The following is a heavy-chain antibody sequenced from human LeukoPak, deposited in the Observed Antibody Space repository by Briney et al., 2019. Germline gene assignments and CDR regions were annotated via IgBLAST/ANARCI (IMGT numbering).Heavy chain of an antibody. CDR2: INPNSGGT. D-gene: IGHD6-13*01. CDR1: GYTFTGYY. Sequence: AASVKVSCKASGYTFTGYYMHWVRQAPGQGLEWMGWINPNSGGTNYAQKFQGRVTTTRDTSISTAYMELSRLRSDDTAVYYCARIAAAGIFSRCWFDPWGQGTLVTVSS. J-gene: IGHJ5*02. CDR3: ARIAAAGIFSRCWFDP. V-gene: IGHV1-2*02.